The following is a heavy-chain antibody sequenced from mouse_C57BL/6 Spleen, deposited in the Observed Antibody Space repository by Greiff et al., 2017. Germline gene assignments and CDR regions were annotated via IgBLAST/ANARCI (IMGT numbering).Heavy chain of an antibody. D-gene: IGHD1-1*01. CDR1: GFTFSSYT. V-gene: IGHV5-9*01. Sequence: DVQLVESGGGLVKPGGSLKLSCAASGFTFSSYTMSWVRQTPEKRLEWVATISGGGGNTYYPDSVKGRFTISRDNAKNTLYLQMSSLRSEDTALYYCANHYYGSSYAERLAMDYWGQGTSVTVSS. CDR3: ANHYYGSSYAERLAMDY. J-gene: IGHJ4*01. CDR2: ISGGGGNT.